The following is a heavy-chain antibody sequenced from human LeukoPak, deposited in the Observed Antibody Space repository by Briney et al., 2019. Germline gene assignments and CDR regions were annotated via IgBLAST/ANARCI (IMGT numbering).Heavy chain of an antibody. CDR2: IVASSGAT. CDR3: AKCEGFYDRSAYGA. CDR1: GFNFNNYA. Sequence: GGSLRLSCAASGFNFNNYAMSWVRQAPGKGLEWVSHIVASSGATFYADSVKGRFTISRDNSKNTLYLQMKSLRAEDSALYYCAKCEGFYDRSAYGAWGQGTLVTVSS. D-gene: IGHD3-22*01. V-gene: IGHV3-23*01. J-gene: IGHJ5*02.